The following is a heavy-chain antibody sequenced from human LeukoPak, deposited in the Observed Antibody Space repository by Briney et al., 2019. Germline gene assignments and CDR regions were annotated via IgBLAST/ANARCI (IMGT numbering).Heavy chain of an antibody. D-gene: IGHD2-2*01. CDR1: GDSVSSNSVA. V-gene: IGHV6-1*01. CDR3: ARRLTQYDCFDP. CDR2: TYYRSTWYN. Sequence: SQTLSLTCAISGDSVSSNSVAWNWIRQSPSRGLEWLGRTYYRSTWYNDYAVSVRGRITVNPDTSKNQFSLHLNSVTPEDTAVYYCARRLTQYDCFDPWGQGILVTVSS. J-gene: IGHJ5*02.